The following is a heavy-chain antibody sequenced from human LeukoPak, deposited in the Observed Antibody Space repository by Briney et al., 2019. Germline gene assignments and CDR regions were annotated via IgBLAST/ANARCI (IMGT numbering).Heavy chain of an antibody. CDR2: MNPNSGNT. V-gene: IGHV1-8*03. CDR1: GYTFTSYD. D-gene: IGHD4-11*01. J-gene: IGHJ5*02. CDR3: ARGRSYYTNYYFVP. Sequence: ASVKVSCKSSGYTFTSYDINWVRQATGQGLEWVGWMNPNSGNTGYAQKFQGRVTITRNTSISTAYMELSSLRSEDTAVYYCARGRSYYTNYYFVPWGQGTLVTVSS.